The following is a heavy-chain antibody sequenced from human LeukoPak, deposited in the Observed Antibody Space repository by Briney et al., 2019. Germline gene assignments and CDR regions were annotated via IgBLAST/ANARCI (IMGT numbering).Heavy chain of an antibody. J-gene: IGHJ3*02. D-gene: IGHD3-10*01. V-gene: IGHV1-46*01. Sequence: ASVKVSRKASGYTFTGYYMHWVRQAPGQGLEWMGIINPSGGSTSYAQKFQGRVTMTRDTSTSTVYMELSSLRSEDTAVYYCARERGYGSGSYYKRSAFDIWGQGTMVTVSS. CDR3: ARERGYGSGSYYKRSAFDI. CDR2: INPSGGST. CDR1: GYTFTGYY.